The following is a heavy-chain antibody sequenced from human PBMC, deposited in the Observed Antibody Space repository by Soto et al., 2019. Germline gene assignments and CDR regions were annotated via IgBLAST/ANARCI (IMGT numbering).Heavy chain of an antibody. CDR1: GGSISSYY. J-gene: IGHJ6*02. CDR3: ARGGYYYGSGSPRGRYYYYGMDV. Sequence: SETLSLTCTVSGGSISSYYWSWIRQPPGKGLEWIGYIYYSGSTNYNPSLKSRVTISVDTSKNQFSLKLSSVTAADTAVYYCARGGYYYGSGSPRGRYYYYGMDVWGQGTTVTVSS. CDR2: IYYSGST. V-gene: IGHV4-59*01. D-gene: IGHD3-10*01.